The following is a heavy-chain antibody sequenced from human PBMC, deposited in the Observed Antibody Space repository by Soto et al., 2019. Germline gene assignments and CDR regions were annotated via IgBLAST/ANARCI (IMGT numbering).Heavy chain of an antibody. CDR2: VYSSGGT. D-gene: IGHD3-10*01. CDR1: GGSMSSYY. V-gene: IGHV4-4*07. J-gene: IGHJ4*02. CDR3: ARESDSGSYYFDY. Sequence: PSETLSLTCTVSGGSMSSYYWTWIRQPAGKGLEWIGRVYSSGGTHYNPSLKSRVTISLDPSKNQFSLRLLSVTDADTAVYYCARESDSGSYYFDYWGRGTLVTVSS.